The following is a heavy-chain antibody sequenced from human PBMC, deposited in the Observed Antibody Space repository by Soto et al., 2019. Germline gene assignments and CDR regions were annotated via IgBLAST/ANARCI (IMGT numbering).Heavy chain of an antibody. CDR3: ARHGAGTDY. Sequence: QLQLQESGPGLVKPSETLSLTCTVSGGSISSSSYYWGWIRQPPGKGLEWIGSIYDSGSTYYNPSLKRRVTISVDTSKNQFSLKLSSVTAADTAVYYCARHGAGTDYWGQGTLVTVSS. V-gene: IGHV4-39*01. CDR1: GGSISSSSYY. D-gene: IGHD6-19*01. CDR2: IYDSGST. J-gene: IGHJ4*02.